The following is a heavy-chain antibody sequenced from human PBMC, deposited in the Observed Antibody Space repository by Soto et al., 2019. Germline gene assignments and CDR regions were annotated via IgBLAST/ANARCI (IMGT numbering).Heavy chain of an antibody. CDR1: GYAFTTYG. CDR2: ISAHNGNT. J-gene: IGHJ4*02. CDR3: ARGRYGDY. V-gene: IGHV1-18*01. Sequence: QVHLVQSGAEVKKPGASVKVSCKGSGYAFTTYGITWVRQAPGQGLEWMGWISAHNGNTNYAQKLQGRVTVTRDTSTSTAYMKLRSLRSDDTAVYYCARGRYGDYWGQGARVTVSS. D-gene: IGHD1-1*01.